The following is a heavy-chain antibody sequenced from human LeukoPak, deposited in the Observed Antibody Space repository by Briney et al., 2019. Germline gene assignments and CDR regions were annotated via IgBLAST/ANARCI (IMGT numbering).Heavy chain of an antibody. CDR3: ARLVTSSGWFDP. Sequence: GGSLRLSCVASGFSFSGYAIHWVRQAPGKGLEWVALISYNGGRKDYADSVKGRFTIDRDNSKNTVYLQMNSLRAEDTAVYYCARLVTSSGWFDPWGQGTLVTVSS. D-gene: IGHD3-16*01. V-gene: IGHV3-30*04. J-gene: IGHJ5*02. CDR1: GFSFSGYA. CDR2: ISYNGGRK.